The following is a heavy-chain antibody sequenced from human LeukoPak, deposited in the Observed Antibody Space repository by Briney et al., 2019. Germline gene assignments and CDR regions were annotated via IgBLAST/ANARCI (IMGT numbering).Heavy chain of an antibody. J-gene: IGHJ4*02. D-gene: IGHD6-13*01. Sequence: PGGSLRLSCAASGFTFSSYWMHWVRQAPGKGLVWVSRIKSDGSGTTYADSVKGRFTISRDNAKNTLYLQMNSLRVEDTALYYCARDGYGSSWFWDYWGQGTLVTVSS. CDR3: ARDGYGSSWFWDY. CDR2: IKSDGSGT. CDR1: GFTFSSYW. V-gene: IGHV3-74*01.